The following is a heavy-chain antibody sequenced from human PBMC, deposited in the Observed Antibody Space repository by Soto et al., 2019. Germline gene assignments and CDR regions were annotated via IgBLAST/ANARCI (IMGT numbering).Heavy chain of an antibody. V-gene: IGHV3-7*03. CDR1: GFTFSSYW. CDR3: ARATWNYGDY. J-gene: IGHJ4*02. CDR2: IKQDGREK. D-gene: IGHD1-7*01. Sequence: EVQLVESGGGLVQPGGSLRLSCAASGFTFSSYWMSWVRQSPGKGLEWVANIKQDGREKYYVDSVKGRFTISRDNAKKSLWLQMNSLRAEDTAVYYWARATWNYGDYWGQGNRVTGYS.